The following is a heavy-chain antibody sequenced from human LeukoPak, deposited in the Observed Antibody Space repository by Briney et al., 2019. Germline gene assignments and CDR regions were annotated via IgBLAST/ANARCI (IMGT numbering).Heavy chain of an antibody. CDR2: ISGSGGST. D-gene: IGHD2-2*01. J-gene: IGHJ3*02. CDR3: AKLYRYCSSTSCPNAFDI. CDR1: GFTFSSYA. Sequence: GGSLRLSCAASGFTFSSYAMSWVRQAPGKGLEWVSDISGSGGSTYYADSVKGRFTISRDNSKNTLYLQMNSLRAEDTAVYYCAKLYRYCSSTSCPNAFDIWGQGTMVTVSS. V-gene: IGHV3-23*01.